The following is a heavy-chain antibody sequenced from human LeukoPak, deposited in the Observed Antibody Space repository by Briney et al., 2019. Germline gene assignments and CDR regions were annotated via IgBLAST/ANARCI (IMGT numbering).Heavy chain of an antibody. D-gene: IGHD3-3*01. V-gene: IGHV1-69*05. CDR1: GGTFISYA. J-gene: IGHJ5*02. Sequence: VASVKVSCKASGGTFISYAISWVRQAPGQGLEWMGGIIPIFGTANYAQKFQGRVTITTDESTSTAYMELSSLRSEDTAVYYCARAPITIFDHWFDPWGQGTLVTVSS. CDR2: IIPIFGTA. CDR3: ARAPITIFDHWFDP.